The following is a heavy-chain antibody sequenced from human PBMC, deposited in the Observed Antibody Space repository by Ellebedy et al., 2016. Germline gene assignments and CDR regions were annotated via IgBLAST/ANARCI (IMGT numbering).Heavy chain of an antibody. CDR1: GFTFSSYW. CDR3: ARDRRYYYDSSGYLGSDI. V-gene: IGHV3-7*01. J-gene: IGHJ3*02. Sequence: GGSLRLSXAASGFTFSSYWMSWVRQAPGKGLEWVANIKQDGSEKYYVDSVKGRFTISRDNAKNSLYLQMNSLRAEDTAVYYCARDRRYYYDSSGYLGSDIWGQGTMVTVSS. CDR2: IKQDGSEK. D-gene: IGHD3-22*01.